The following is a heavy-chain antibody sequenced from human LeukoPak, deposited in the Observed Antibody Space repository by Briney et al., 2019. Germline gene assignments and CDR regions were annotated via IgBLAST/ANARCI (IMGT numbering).Heavy chain of an antibody. D-gene: IGHD3-10*01. CDR2: ISGSGGST. V-gene: IGHV3-23*01. CDR3: AKDMLLWFGEGGGAFDI. CDR1: GFTFSSYA. Sequence: GGSLRLSCAASGFTFSSYAVSWVRQAPGKGLEWVSAISGSGGSTYYADSVKGRFTISRDNSKNTLYLQMNSLRAEDTAVYYCAKDMLLWFGEGGGAFDIWGQGTMVTVSS. J-gene: IGHJ3*02.